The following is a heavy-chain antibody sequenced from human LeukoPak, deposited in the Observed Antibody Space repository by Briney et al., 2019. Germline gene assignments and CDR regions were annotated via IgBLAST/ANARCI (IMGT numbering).Heavy chain of an antibody. CDR1: GFTFDDYA. J-gene: IGHJ4*02. V-gene: IGHV3-9*01. CDR3: AKDMGGSGSYPFDY. Sequence: PGGSLRLSCAASGFTFDDYAMHWVRQAPGKGLEWVSGISWNSGSIGYADSVKDRFTISRDKAKNSLYLQMNSLRAEDTALYYCAKDMGGSGSYPFDYWGQGTLVTVSS. CDR2: ISWNSGSI. D-gene: IGHD3-10*01.